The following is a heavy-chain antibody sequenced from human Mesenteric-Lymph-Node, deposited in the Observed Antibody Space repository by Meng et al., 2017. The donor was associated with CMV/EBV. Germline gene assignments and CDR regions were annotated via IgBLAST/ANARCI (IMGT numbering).Heavy chain of an antibody. CDR1: GGSISSYY. J-gene: IGHJ3*02. D-gene: IGHD2-2*01. Sequence: GSLRLSCTVSGGSISSYYWSWIRQPPGKGLEWIGYIYYSGSTNYNPSLKSRVTISVDTSKNQFSLKLSSVTAADTAVYYCARDQGYCSSTSCPRVAFDIWGQGTMVTVSS. CDR2: IYYSGST. CDR3: ARDQGYCSSTSCPRVAFDI. V-gene: IGHV4-59*01.